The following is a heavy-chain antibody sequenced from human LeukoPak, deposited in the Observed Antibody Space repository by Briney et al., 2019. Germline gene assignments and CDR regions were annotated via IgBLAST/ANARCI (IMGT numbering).Heavy chain of an antibody. CDR1: GGSISSYY. CDR2: IYYSGST. CDR3: ASRGGYNSAWYFDL. J-gene: IGHJ2*01. Sequence: PSETLSLTCTVSGGSISSYYWSWIRQPPGKGLEWIGYIYYSGSTNYNPPLKSRVTISVDTSKNQFSLKLSSVTAADTAVYYCASRGGYNSAWYFDLWGRGTLVTVSS. D-gene: IGHD5-24*01. V-gene: IGHV4-59*01.